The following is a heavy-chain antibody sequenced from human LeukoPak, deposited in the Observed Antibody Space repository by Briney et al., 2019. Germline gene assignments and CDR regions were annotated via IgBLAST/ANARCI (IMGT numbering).Heavy chain of an antibody. CDR3: ARAARIDAFDI. CDR1: GFTFSSYS. CDR2: ISSSSSYI. V-gene: IGHV3-21*01. D-gene: IGHD6-6*01. Sequence: PGGSLRLSCAASGFTFSSYSMNWVRQAPGKGLEWVSSISSSSSYIYYADSVKGRFTISRDNAKSSLYLQMNSLRAEDTAVYYCARAARIDAFDIWGQGTMVTVSS. J-gene: IGHJ3*02.